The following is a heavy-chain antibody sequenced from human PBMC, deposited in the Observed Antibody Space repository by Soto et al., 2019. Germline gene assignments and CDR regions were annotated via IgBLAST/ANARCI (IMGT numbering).Heavy chain of an antibody. Sequence: SETLSLTCSVSGSSMTTYYWHWIRQAPGKGLEWIGFIYNSGRGSTGSNPSLSSRVTFSIETSKNQFSLNLNSVTAADTAVYYCARQPLYRVGFSISTLDIWGQRTVVPV. CDR1: GSSMTTYY. D-gene: IGHD3-3*01. CDR3: ARQPLYRVGFSISTLDI. J-gene: IGHJ3*02. V-gene: IGHV4-59*08. CDR2: IYNSGRGST.